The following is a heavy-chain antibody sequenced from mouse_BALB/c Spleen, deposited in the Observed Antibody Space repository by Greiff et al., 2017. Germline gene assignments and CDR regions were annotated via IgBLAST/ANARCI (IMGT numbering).Heavy chain of an antibody. Sequence: VQLQQSGAELARPGASVKMSCKASGYTFTSYTMHWVKQRPGQGLEWIGYINPSSGYTNYNQKFKDKATLTADKSSSTAYMQLSSLSSEDSAVYYCARGGIYYGNFQGMDYWGQGTSVTVSS. CDR2: INPSSGYT. CDR3: ARGGIYYGNFQGMDY. CDR1: GYTFTSYT. J-gene: IGHJ4*01. D-gene: IGHD2-1*01. V-gene: IGHV1-4*01.